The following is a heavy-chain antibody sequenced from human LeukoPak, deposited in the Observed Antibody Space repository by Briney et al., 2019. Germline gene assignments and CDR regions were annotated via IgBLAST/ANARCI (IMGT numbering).Heavy chain of an antibody. CDR2: INPNSGGT. CDR1: GGTFSSYA. J-gene: IGHJ4*02. D-gene: IGHD6-19*01. V-gene: IGHV1-2*02. CDR3: ARDTRRIAVFY. Sequence: ASVKVSCKASGGTFSSYAISWVRQAPGQGLEWMGWINPNSGGTNYAQKFQGRVTMTRDTSISTAYKELSRLRSDDTAVYYCARDTRRIAVFYWGQGTLVTVSS.